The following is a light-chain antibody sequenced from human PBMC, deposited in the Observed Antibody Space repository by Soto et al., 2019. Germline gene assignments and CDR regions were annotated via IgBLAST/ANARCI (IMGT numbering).Light chain of an antibody. CDR3: TSFTSDNLYV. CDR1: SSDFGGYNY. Sequence: QSALTQPASVSVSPGQSVTVSCTGTSSDFGGYNYVSWYQQYPGKVPKLLIYHVSNRPSGVSNRFSGSKSGNTASLTISGLQAEDEADYFCTSFTSDNLYVFGTGTKVTAL. J-gene: IGLJ1*01. V-gene: IGLV2-14*03. CDR2: HVS.